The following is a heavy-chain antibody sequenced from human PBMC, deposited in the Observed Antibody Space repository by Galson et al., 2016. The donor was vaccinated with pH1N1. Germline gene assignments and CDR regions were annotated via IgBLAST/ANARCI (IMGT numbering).Heavy chain of an antibody. D-gene: IGHD6-13*01. CDR2: IKQDGSEI. Sequence: SLRLSCAASGFSFSDYWISWVRQAPGKGLEWVANIKQDGSEIYYVDSEKGRFTISRDNAKNSLYLQMNSLRAEDTAVYYCVRGVGIAAAAWGQGTLVTVSS. CDR1: GFSFSDYW. V-gene: IGHV3-7*01. CDR3: VRGVGIAAAA. J-gene: IGHJ5*02.